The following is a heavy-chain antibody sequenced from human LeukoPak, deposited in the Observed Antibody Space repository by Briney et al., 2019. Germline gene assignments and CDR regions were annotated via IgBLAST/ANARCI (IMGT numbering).Heavy chain of an antibody. CDR3: SRASPGAIYYYGMDV. D-gene: IGHD2/OR15-2a*01. CDR2: TFNSGST. Sequence: SETLPLTCTVSGASISKSYWSWIRQPPGKELEWIGCTFNSGSTRYNPSLGSRVTISEDTSRNQFSLRLTSVTAADTATYYCSRASPGAIYYYGMDVWGQGTTVTVSS. V-gene: IGHV4-59*01. J-gene: IGHJ6*02. CDR1: GASISKSY.